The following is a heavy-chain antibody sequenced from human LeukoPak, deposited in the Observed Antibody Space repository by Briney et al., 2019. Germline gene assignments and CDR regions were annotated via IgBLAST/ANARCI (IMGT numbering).Heavy chain of an antibody. CDR1: GFTFSHAW. Sequence: PGGSLRLSCAASGFTFSHAWMTWVRQAPGKGLEWVAVISYDGSNKYYADSVKGRFTISRDNSKNTLYLQMNSLRAEDTAVYYCAKAMNTPVAMITFGGVIVPPGYWGQGTLVTVSS. CDR3: AKAMNTPVAMITFGGVIVPPGY. D-gene: IGHD3-16*02. V-gene: IGHV3-30*18. CDR2: ISYDGSNK. J-gene: IGHJ4*02.